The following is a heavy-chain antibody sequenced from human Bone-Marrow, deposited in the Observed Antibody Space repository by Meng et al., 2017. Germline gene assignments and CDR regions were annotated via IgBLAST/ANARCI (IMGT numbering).Heavy chain of an antibody. Sequence: GESLKISCVASGFIFSNSWMTWVRQAPGKGLEWVANINQQGSEIYYVDSVKGRFTISRDNAKNSLYLQMNSLRAEDTAVYYCARASYSSSWYFFWGVGPYGMDVWGQGTTVTVSS. J-gene: IGHJ6*02. CDR3: ARASYSSSWYFFWGVGPYGMDV. D-gene: IGHD6-13*01. CDR1: GFIFSNSW. V-gene: IGHV3-7*01. CDR2: INQQGSEI.